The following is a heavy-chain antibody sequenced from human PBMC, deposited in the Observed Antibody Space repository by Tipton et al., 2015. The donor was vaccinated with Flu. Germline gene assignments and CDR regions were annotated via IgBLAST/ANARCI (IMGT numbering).Heavy chain of an antibody. CDR2: IYTSGST. CDR1: GGSISSYY. Sequence: TLSLTCTVSGGSISSYYWSWIRQPAGKGLEWIGRIYTSGSTNYNPSLKSLVTMSVDTSKNQFSLKLGSVTAADTAVYYCAGSLTYYYDSTAADAFDIWGQGTMVTVSS. J-gene: IGHJ3*02. D-gene: IGHD3-22*01. V-gene: IGHV4-4*07. CDR3: AGSLTYYYDSTAADAFDI.